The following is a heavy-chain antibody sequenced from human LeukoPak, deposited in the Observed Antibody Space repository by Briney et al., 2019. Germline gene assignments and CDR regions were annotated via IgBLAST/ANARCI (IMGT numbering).Heavy chain of an antibody. J-gene: IGHJ5*02. Sequence: GGSLRLSCAASGFTFSSYWMHWVCQAPGKGLVWVSRINGDGSSTSYADSVKGRFTISRDNAKNTLYLQMNSLRAEDTAVYYCARDNGIVRGAAKSSWFDPWGQGTLVTVSS. CDR2: INGDGSST. D-gene: IGHD1-26*01. V-gene: IGHV3-74*01. CDR3: ARDNGIVRGAAKSSWFDP. CDR1: GFTFSSYW.